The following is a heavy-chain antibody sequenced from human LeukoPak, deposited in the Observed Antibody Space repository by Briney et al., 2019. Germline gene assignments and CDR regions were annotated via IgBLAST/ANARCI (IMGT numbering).Heavy chain of an antibody. V-gene: IGHV1-18*01. Sequence: ASVKVSCKASGYTFTSYGISWVRQAPGQGLEWMGWISAYNGNTNYAQKLQGRVTMTTDTSTGTAYMELRSLRSDDTAVYYCARPTPPYCSSTSCLPPDYWGQGTLVTVSS. J-gene: IGHJ4*02. CDR2: ISAYNGNT. D-gene: IGHD2-2*01. CDR3: ARPTPPYCSSTSCLPPDY. CDR1: GYTFTSYG.